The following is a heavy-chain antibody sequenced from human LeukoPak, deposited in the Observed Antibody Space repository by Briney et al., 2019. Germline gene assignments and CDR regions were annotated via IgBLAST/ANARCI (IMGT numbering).Heavy chain of an antibody. Sequence: ASVKVSCKASGYTFTSYYMHWVRQAPGQGLEWMGIIDPSGGSTSYAQKFQGRVTMTRDTSTSTVYMELSSLRSEDTAVYYCARVGGNDDDYYYGMDVWGQGTTVTVSS. V-gene: IGHV1-46*01. J-gene: IGHJ6*02. CDR1: GYTFTSYY. CDR2: IDPSGGST. CDR3: ARVGGNDDDYYYGMDV. D-gene: IGHD1-1*01.